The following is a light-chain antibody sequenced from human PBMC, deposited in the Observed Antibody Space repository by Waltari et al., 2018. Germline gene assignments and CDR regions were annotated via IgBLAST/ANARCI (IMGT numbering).Light chain of an antibody. CDR3: CSYGGASIRI. CDR1: TRDGGSYNL. Sequence: QSALTQPASVSGSPGQSIPISCTGTTRDGGSYNLVSWYQQHPGEVPKLIIYEGNKRPSGVSNRFSGSKSGNTASLTISGLQPEDEADYYCCSYGGASIRIFGGGTKVTVL. V-gene: IGLV2-23*01. CDR2: EGN. J-gene: IGLJ2*01.